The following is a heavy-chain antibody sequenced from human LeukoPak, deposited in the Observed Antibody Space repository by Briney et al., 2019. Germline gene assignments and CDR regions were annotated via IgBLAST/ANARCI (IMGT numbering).Heavy chain of an antibody. CDR2: ISDSGDST. Sequence: GGSLRLSCAASRFIFNNYAMTWVRLAPGKGLEWVSGISDSGDSTYYGGSVKGRLSISRDNFRNTLYLQMNSLRPDDTAVYYCARCRWLKDDAFDIWGLGTMVTVSA. CDR1: RFIFNNYA. D-gene: IGHD3-22*01. J-gene: IGHJ3*02. CDR3: ARCRWLKDDAFDI. V-gene: IGHV3-23*01.